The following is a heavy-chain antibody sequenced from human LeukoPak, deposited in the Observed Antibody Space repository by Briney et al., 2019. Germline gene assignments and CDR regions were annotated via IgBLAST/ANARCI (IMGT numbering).Heavy chain of an antibody. CDR1: GYSFTSYW. CDR3: ARHPSHYYDSSGYPPVGAFDI. Sequence: PGESLKISCKGSGYSFTSYWIGWVRQMPGKGLEWMGIIYPGDSDTRYSPSFQGQVTISADKSISTAYLQWSSLKASDTAMYYCARHPSHYYDSSGYPPVGAFDIWGQGIMVTVSS. D-gene: IGHD3-22*01. V-gene: IGHV5-51*01. CDR2: IYPGDSDT. J-gene: IGHJ3*02.